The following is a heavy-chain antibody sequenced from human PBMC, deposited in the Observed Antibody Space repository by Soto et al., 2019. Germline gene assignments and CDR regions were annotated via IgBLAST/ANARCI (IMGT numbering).Heavy chain of an antibody. J-gene: IGHJ4*02. CDR3: ASHYYYDNSGYYFFDN. D-gene: IGHD3-22*01. V-gene: IGHV4-59*01. Sequence: SETLSLTCTVSGGSITAYYWSWIRQPPGKGLEWIGFLYFDGATNYNPSLKSRVTVSSDTSKNQFTLNLTSVTAADTAVYYCASHYYYDNSGYYFFDNWGQGALVT. CDR1: GGSITAYY. CDR2: LYFDGAT.